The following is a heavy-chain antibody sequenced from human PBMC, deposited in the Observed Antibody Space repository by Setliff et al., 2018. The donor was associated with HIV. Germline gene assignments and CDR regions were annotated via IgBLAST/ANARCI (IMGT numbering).Heavy chain of an antibody. Sequence: SETLSLTCNVSGGSISSYYWSWIRQPPGKGLEYIGYIYSNGGTNYNPSLKSRVTISRDTSKNQFSLRLSSVTAADTAVYYCARDKRASVDGLDVWGQGTTVTVSS. J-gene: IGHJ6*02. CDR2: IYSNGGT. V-gene: IGHV4-59*01. D-gene: IGHD3-9*01. CDR1: GGSISSYY. CDR3: ARDKRASVDGLDV.